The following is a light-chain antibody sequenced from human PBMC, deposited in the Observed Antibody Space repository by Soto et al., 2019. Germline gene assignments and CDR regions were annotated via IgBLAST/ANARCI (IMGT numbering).Light chain of an antibody. CDR1: QSITSSF. CDR2: GAS. V-gene: IGKV3-20*01. CDR3: QQYENSPIT. J-gene: IGKJ5*01. Sequence: EIVLTQSPGILSLSPGERASLSCGASQSITSSFLAWYHQKPGQTPRLLIYGASSRATGIPDRFSGTGSETDFTLTINRLEPEDFAVYYCQQYENSPITFGQGTRLEIK.